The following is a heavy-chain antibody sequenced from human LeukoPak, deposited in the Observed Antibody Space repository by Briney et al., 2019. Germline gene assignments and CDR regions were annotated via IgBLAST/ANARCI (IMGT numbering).Heavy chain of an antibody. CDR3: ARDYYGSGSYWT. Sequence: TLSLTCTVSGGAISRGEYYWSWIRQPPGKGLEGIRYIYYSGSTYYNPSLKSRVTISVDTSKKQNSLKLNSVTAADTAVYYCARDYYGSGSYWTWGQGTLVTVSS. J-gene: IGHJ4*02. CDR1: GGAISRGEYY. V-gene: IGHV4-30-4*01. CDR2: IYYSGST. D-gene: IGHD3-10*01.